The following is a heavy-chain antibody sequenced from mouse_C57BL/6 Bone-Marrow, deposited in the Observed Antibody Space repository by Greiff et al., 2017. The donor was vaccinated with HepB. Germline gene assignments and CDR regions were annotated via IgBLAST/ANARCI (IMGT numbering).Heavy chain of an antibody. CDR3: TPNYYGSSYGGY. CDR1: GYTFTSYW. Sequence: VQLQQSGTVLARPGASVKMSCKTSGYTFTSYWMHWVKQRPGQGLEWIGAIYPGNSDTSYNQKIKGKAKLTAVTSASTAYMELSSLTNEDSAVYYCTPNYYGSSYGGYWGQGTTLTVSS. V-gene: IGHV1-5*01. CDR2: IYPGNSDT. D-gene: IGHD1-1*01. J-gene: IGHJ2*01.